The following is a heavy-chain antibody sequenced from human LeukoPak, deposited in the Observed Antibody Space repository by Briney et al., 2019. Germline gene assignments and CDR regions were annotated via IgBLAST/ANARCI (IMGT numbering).Heavy chain of an antibody. CDR1: GFIFSTYA. V-gene: IGHV3-23*01. J-gene: IGHJ5*02. CDR2: IRPSGDTS. CDR3: AKGKMTAYLTWFDP. D-gene: IGHD3-9*01. Sequence: GGSLRLSCAASGFIFSTYAMTWVRQAPGKGLEWGAVIRPSGDTSYFADSVKGRFTISRDNSRNTLNLQMSSLRAEDTAIYYCAKGKMTAYLTWFDPWGQGTLVTVSS.